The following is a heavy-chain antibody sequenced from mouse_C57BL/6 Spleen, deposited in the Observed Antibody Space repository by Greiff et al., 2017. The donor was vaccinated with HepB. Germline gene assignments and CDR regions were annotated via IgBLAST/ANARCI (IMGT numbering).Heavy chain of an antibody. CDR3: ARDGDYGYYAMDY. Sequence: VQRVESGPELVKPGASVKISCKASGYAFSSSWMNWVKQRPGKGLEWIGRIYPGDGDTNYNGKFKGKATLTADKSSSTAYMQLSSLTSEDSAVYFCARDGDYGYYAMDYWGQGTSVTVSS. D-gene: IGHD2-4*01. V-gene: IGHV1-82*01. CDR2: IYPGDGDT. CDR1: GYAFSSSW. J-gene: IGHJ4*01.